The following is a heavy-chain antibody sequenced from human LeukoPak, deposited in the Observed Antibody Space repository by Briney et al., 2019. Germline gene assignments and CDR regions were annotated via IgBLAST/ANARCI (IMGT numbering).Heavy chain of an antibody. D-gene: IGHD3-10*01. Sequence: GGSLRLSCAASGLTFSSYAMSWVRQAPGKGLDWVSAISGTGGSTYYGDSVKGRFTISRDNSKNTLYLQMNSLRAEDTAVYFCASRENNYGLGDWGQGTLVTVSS. CDR2: ISGTGGST. J-gene: IGHJ1*01. CDR1: GLTFSSYA. CDR3: ASRENNYGLGD. V-gene: IGHV3-23*01.